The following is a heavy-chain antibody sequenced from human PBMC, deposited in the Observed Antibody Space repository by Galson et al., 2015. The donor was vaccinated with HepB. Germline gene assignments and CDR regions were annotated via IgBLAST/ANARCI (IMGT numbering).Heavy chain of an antibody. Sequence: SVKVSCKASSYTSIKYGISWVRQAPGQGLEWMGWISAYNGNTNYAQKFQGRVTITADESTSTAYMELSSLRSEDTAVYYCARGVSALKGYYYGMDVWGQGTTVTVSS. CDR1: SYTSIKYG. D-gene: IGHD2-8*01. CDR3: ARGVSALKGYYYGMDV. CDR2: ISAYNGNT. J-gene: IGHJ6*02. V-gene: IGHV1-18*01.